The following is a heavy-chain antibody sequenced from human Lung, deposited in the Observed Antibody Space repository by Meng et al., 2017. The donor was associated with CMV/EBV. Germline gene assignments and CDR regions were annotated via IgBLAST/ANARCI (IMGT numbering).Heavy chain of an antibody. V-gene: IGHV4-34*01. J-gene: IGHJ6*02. CDR2: INHSGST. CDR3: ARAGRSYGTDV. Sequence: ESLKISCAVYGGSFSGYYWSWIRQPPGKGLEWIGEINHSGSTNYNPSLKSRVTISVDTSKNQFSLKLSSVTAADTAVYYCARAGRSYGTDVWGQGTTVTVSS. CDR1: GGSFSGYY.